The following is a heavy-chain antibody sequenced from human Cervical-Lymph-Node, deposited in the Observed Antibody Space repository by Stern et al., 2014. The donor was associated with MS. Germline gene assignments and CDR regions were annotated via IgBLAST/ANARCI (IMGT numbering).Heavy chain of an antibody. D-gene: IGHD6-6*01. CDR3: ARAAYSTSSYNY. V-gene: IGHV1-69*01. CDR2: IIPIFGTA. Sequence: QVQLVQSGAEVKKPGSSVKVSCKASGGTFNTNVISWVRQAPGQGLEWMGGIIPIFGTALYAQKFQGRVTITANQSTRAVYMALSSRRSEDTAVYYGARAAYSTSSYNYWGQGTLVIVSS. CDR1: GGTFNTNV. J-gene: IGHJ4*02.